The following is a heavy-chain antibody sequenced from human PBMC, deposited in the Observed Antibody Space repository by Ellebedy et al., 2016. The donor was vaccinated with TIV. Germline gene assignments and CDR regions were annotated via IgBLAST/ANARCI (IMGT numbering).Heavy chain of an antibody. Sequence: GESLKISXAASGFTFSNYAMHRVRQAPGKGLEWVAVISSDGSRGSYADSVRDRFTIYRDNSKNTLYVQMNSLRAEDTAVYYCAKPSDPNPGYSASWATYFDYWGQGTLVTVSS. V-gene: IGHV3-30*18. CDR2: ISSDGSRG. CDR1: GFTFSNYA. J-gene: IGHJ4*02. CDR3: AKPSDPNPGYSASWATYFDY. D-gene: IGHD6-13*01.